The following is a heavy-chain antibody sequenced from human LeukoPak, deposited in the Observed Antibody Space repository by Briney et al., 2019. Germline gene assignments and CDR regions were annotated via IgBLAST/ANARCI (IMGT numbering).Heavy chain of an antibody. V-gene: IGHV3-30*03. CDR2: ISYDGSNK. CDR3: ADIVGATDY. J-gene: IGHJ4*02. Sequence: AGGSLRLSCAASGFTFSCYGMHWVRQAPGKGLEWVAVISYDGSNKYYADSVKGRFTISRDNSKNTLYLQMNSLRAEDTAVYYCADIVGATDYWGQGTLVTVSS. CDR1: GFTFSCYG. D-gene: IGHD1-26*01.